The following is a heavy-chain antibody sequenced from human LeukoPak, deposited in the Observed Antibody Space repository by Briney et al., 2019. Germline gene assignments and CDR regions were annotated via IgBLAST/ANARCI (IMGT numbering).Heavy chain of an antibody. J-gene: IGHJ4*02. D-gene: IGHD1-26*01. V-gene: IGHV3-21*01. Sequence: GGSLRLSCAASGFTFSSCSMNWVRQAPGKGLEWVSSISSSSRYIYYADSVKGRLTISRDNAKNSLYLQMNSLRAEDTAVYYCARRGRSGSYLNYWGQGTLVTVSS. CDR3: ARRGRSGSYLNY. CDR1: GFTFSSCS. CDR2: ISSSSRYI.